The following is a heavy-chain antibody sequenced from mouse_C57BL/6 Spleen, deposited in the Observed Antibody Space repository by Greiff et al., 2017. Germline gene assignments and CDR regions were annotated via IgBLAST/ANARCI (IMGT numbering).Heavy chain of an antibody. CDR3: ARACYGSSYYFGY. D-gene: IGHD1-1*01. CDR1: GYTFTSYG. Sequence: QVQLQQSGAELARPGASVKLSCKASGYTFTSYGISWVKQRTGQGLEWIGEIYPRSGNTYYNEKFKGKATLTADKSSSTAYMELRSLTSEDSAVDFCARACYGSSYYFGYWGQGTTLTVSS. V-gene: IGHV1-81*01. J-gene: IGHJ2*01. CDR2: IYPRSGNT.